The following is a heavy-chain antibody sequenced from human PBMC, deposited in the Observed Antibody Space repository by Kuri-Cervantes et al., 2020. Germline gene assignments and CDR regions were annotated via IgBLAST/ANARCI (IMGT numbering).Heavy chain of an antibody. CDR2: IYYSGST. D-gene: IGHD6-19*01. CDR1: GGSISSSSYY. V-gene: IGHV4-39*01. CDR3: ARQAVAGFDY. Sequence: ESLKISCTVSGGSISSSSYYWGWTRQPPGKGLEWIGSIYYSGSTYYNPSLKSRVTISVDTSKNQFSLKLSSVTAADTAVYYCARQAVAGFDYWGQGTLVTVSS. J-gene: IGHJ4*02.